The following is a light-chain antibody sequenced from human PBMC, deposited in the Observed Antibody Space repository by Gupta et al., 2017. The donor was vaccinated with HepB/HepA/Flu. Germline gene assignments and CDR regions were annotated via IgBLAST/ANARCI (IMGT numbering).Light chain of an antibody. J-gene: IGKJ1*01. Sequence: DIQMTQSPSTLSASIGDRVTITCRASQSIGIWLAWYQHRPGKAPNLLIYKASNLESGVPQRFSGSGSWTEFTLTSNRLQPDDFAIYFGQQDDSYWTFGQGTKVEIK. V-gene: IGKV1-5*03. CDR2: KAS. CDR1: QSIGIW. CDR3: QQDDSYWT.